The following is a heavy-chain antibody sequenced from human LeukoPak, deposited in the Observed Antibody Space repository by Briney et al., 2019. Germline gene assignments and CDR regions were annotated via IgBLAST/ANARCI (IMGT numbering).Heavy chain of an antibody. J-gene: IGHJ4*02. CDR3: AKWSLTTWGYFDY. V-gene: IGHV3-30*18. D-gene: IGHD1-14*01. Sequence: TGRSLRLSCVASGFTFSSNGMHWVRQAPGKGLEWVAVISYDGSTTYYADSVRGRFTISRDNSKNTLYLQMNSLRAEDTAVYYCAKWSLTTWGYFDYWGQGTLVTVSS. CDR1: GFTFSSNG. CDR2: ISYDGSTT.